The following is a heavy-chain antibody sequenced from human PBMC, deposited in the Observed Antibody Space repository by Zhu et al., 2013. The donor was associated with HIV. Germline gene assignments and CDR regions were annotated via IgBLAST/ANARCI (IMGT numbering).Heavy chain of an antibody. Sequence: QVQLVQSGAEVKKPGASVKVSCKASGYTFTTYGFSWVRQAPGQGLEWMGWISAYNGNTNYAQKLQGRVTTTTDTSTSTAYMELRSLRSDDTAVYYCARVSYYYDTSGIGAFDIWGQGTMVTVSS. J-gene: IGHJ3*02. V-gene: IGHV1-18*01. CDR3: ARVSYYYDTSGIGAFDI. CDR1: GYTFTTYG. D-gene: IGHD3-22*01. CDR2: ISAYNGNT.